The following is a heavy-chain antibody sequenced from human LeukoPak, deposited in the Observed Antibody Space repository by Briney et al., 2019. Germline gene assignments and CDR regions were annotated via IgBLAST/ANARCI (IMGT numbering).Heavy chain of an antibody. CDR1: GGTFSSYA. Sequence: SVKVSCKASGGTFSSYAISWVRQAPGQGLEWMGGIIPIFGTANYAQKFQGRVTITADKSTSTAYMELSSLRSEDTAVYCCASPGGYSYGSRYYYYYMDVWGKGTTVTVSS. V-gene: IGHV1-69*06. J-gene: IGHJ6*03. CDR2: IIPIFGTA. D-gene: IGHD5-18*01. CDR3: ASPGGYSYGSRYYYYYMDV.